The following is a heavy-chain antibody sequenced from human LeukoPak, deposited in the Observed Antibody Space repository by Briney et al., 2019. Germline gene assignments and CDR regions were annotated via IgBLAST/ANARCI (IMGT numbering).Heavy chain of an antibody. J-gene: IGHJ4*02. D-gene: IGHD2-2*01. Sequence: GGSLRLSCTGSGFTFRTYAFSWVRQAPGKGLEWVSATGSNGVTYYADSVKGRFTISRDNSKNALYLQMNGLRADDTAVYYCAKAHCSPTSCSRIDYWGQGTLVTVSS. CDR1: GFTFRTYA. V-gene: IGHV3-23*01. CDR3: AKAHCSPTSCSRIDY. CDR2: TGSNGVT.